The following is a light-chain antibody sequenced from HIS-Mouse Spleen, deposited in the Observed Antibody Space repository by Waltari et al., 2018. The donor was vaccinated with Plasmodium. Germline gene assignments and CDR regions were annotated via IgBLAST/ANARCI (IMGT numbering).Light chain of an antibody. V-gene: IGKV3-20*01. Sequence: EIVLTQSPGTLSLSPGERATLSCRASQSVSSSYLAWYQQKPGQAPRLLIYGAASRATGIPARCSGSGSGTDFTLTISRLEPEDFAVYYCQQYGSSPYTFGQGTKLEIK. CDR2: GAA. CDR3: QQYGSSPYT. J-gene: IGKJ2*01. CDR1: QSVSSSY.